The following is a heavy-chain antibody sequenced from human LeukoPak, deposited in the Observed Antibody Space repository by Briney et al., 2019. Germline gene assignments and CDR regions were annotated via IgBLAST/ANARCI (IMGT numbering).Heavy chain of an antibody. D-gene: IGHD4-17*01. CDR1: GYTFTCYY. CDR2: INPNSGGS. V-gene: IGHV1-2*06. CDR3: ARDQNDYGDYNY. J-gene: IGHJ4*02. Sequence: GASVKASCKASGYTFTCYYMHWVRQAPGQGLEWMGRINPNSGGSNYAQKFQGRVTMTRDTSISTVYMELNRLRSDDTAIYYCARDQNDYGDYNYWGQGTLVTVSS.